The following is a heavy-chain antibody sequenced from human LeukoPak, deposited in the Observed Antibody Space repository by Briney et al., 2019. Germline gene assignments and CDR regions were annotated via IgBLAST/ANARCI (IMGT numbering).Heavy chain of an antibody. J-gene: IGHJ4*02. CDR3: ARGHRAYNWNDPFDY. Sequence: QPGGSLRLSCAASGFTFSSYSMNWVRQAPGKGLEWVSYISSSSSTIYYADSVKGRFTISRDNAKNSLYLQMNSLRAEDTAVYYCARGHRAYNWNDPFDYWGQGTLVTVSS. D-gene: IGHD1-20*01. V-gene: IGHV3-48*01. CDR2: ISSSSSTI. CDR1: GFTFSSYS.